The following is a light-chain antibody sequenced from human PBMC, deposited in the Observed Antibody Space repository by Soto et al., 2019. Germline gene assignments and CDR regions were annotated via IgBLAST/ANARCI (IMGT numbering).Light chain of an antibody. J-gene: IGLJ1*01. CDR3: SSYADNNNFV. CDR2: EVS. V-gene: IGLV2-8*01. Sequence: QSVLSQAPSASGSPRQSFTISCTGTSSYVGGYQYVSWYQQHPGKAPKLMIYEVSKRPSGVPNRFSGYKYGNTASLTVSGLQAEDEADYYCSSYADNNNFVFGTGTKVTVL. CDR1: SSYVGGYQY.